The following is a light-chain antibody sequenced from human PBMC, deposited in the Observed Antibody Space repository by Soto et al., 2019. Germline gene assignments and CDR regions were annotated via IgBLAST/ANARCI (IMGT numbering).Light chain of an antibody. Sequence: NVMTQSPGTLSVSPGERATLSCRASQSVINSCLAWYQQKPGQAPRLLIYGVSTRATGIPARFSGSGSGTELTLTISSRQSEDLAIYYCQQYSSWPLTFGGGNKVEIK. J-gene: IGKJ4*01. CDR2: GVS. CDR1: QSVINSC. CDR3: QQYSSWPLT. V-gene: IGKV3-15*01.